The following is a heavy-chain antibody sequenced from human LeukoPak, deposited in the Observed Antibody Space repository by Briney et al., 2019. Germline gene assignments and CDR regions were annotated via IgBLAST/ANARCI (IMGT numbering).Heavy chain of an antibody. V-gene: IGHV3-23*01. CDR2: ISGSGGST. D-gene: IGHD3-10*01. CDR3: AKADSNYYYGSGSYRSL. CDR1: GFTFSSYA. Sequence: PGGSLRLSCAASGFTFSSYAMSWVRQAPGKGLEWVSAISGSGGSTYYADSVKGRFTISRDNSKNTLYLQMNSLRAEDTAVYYCAKADSNYYYGSGSYRSLWGQGTLVTVSS. J-gene: IGHJ4*02.